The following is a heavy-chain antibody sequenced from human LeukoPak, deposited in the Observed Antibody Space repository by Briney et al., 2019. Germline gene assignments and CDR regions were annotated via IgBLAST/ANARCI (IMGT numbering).Heavy chain of an antibody. CDR1: GYTFTNYV. Sequence: GASVNVSCQASGYTFTNYVIHWVRQAPGQRPEWMGWINAGNGEIKYSHHFQGRVTITRDTYASTAYIEMSSLTSEDTALYYCARDDCGDTCYPGGYWGQGTLVTVSS. V-gene: IGHV1-3*01. J-gene: IGHJ4*02. CDR2: INAGNGEI. CDR3: ARDDCGDTCYPGGY. D-gene: IGHD2-21*01.